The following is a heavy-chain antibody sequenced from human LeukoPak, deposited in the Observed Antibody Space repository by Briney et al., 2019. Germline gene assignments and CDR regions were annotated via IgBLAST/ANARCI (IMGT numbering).Heavy chain of an antibody. V-gene: IGHV3-23*01. CDR2: ISGRGGST. CDR1: GFTFSSXA. D-gene: IGHD4-23*01. J-gene: IGHJ4*02. Sequence: PGGXXXXXXAXSGFTFSSXAMSWVGQAPGKGVEWVSAISGRGGSTKYAESGKGRFTIYRENCKKSVYVQMNRLRGEDTAVYYCAKDLGNSGYFDYWGQGTLVTVSS. CDR3: AKDLGNSGYFDY.